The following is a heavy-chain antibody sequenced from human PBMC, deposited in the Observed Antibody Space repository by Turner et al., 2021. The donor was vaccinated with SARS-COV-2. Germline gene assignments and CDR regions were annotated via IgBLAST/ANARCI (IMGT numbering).Heavy chain of an antibody. CDR3: ARAYGSGSYGHYYGMDV. CDR1: VYTFASYG. J-gene: IGHJ6*02. D-gene: IGHD3-10*01. Sequence: VQLVQSGAELKKPGASVKVSCKASVYTFASYGHSWVRQAPGQGLEWMGWISAYNGNTNDAQKLQGRVTMSKDTSTSTAYMELRSLSDDDTAVYYCARAYGSGSYGHYYGMDVWGQGTTVTVSS. V-gene: IGHV1-18*01. CDR2: ISAYNGNT.